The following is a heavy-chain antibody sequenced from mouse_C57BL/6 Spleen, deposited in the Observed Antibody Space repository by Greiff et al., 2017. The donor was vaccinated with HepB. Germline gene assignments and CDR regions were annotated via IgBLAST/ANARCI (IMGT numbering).Heavy chain of an antibody. CDR1: GYSITSGYY. D-gene: IGHD3-3*01. J-gene: IGHJ4*01. CDR2: ISYDGSN. Sequence: EVKLMESGPGLVKPSQSLSLTCSVTGYSITSGYYWNWMRQFPGNKLEWMGYISYDGSNNYNPSLKNRISITRDTSKNQFFLKLNSVTTEDTATYYCARERAGTWAMDYWGQGTSVTVSS. V-gene: IGHV3-6*01. CDR3: ARERAGTWAMDY.